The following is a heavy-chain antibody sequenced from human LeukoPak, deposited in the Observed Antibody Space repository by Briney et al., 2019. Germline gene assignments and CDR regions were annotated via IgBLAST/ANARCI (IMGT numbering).Heavy chain of an antibody. Sequence: PETLSLTCTVSGGSISSHYWSWIRQPPGKGLEWIGYIYYSGSTNYNPSLKSRVTISVDTSKNQFSLKLSSVTAADTAVYYCARIYGGNSAGWFDPWGQGTLVTVSS. V-gene: IGHV4-59*11. D-gene: IGHD4-23*01. CDR2: IYYSGST. CDR3: ARIYGGNSAGWFDP. CDR1: GGSISSHY. J-gene: IGHJ5*02.